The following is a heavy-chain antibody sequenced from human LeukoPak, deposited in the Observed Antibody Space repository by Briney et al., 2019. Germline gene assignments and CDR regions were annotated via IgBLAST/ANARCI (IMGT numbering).Heavy chain of an antibody. Sequence: SETLSLTCTVSGGSISSYYWSWIRQPPGEGLEWIGYIYYSGSTNYNPSLKSRVTISVDTSKNQFSLKLSSVTAADTAVYYCARHSTGFGENDYWGQGTLVTVSS. D-gene: IGHD3-10*01. V-gene: IGHV4-59*08. CDR2: IYYSGST. CDR1: GGSISSYY. J-gene: IGHJ4*02. CDR3: ARHSTGFGENDY.